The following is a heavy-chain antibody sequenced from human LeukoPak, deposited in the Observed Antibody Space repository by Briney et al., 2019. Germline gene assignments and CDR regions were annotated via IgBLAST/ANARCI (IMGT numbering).Heavy chain of an antibody. V-gene: IGHV4-39*01. CDR2: IYYSGST. J-gene: IGHJ4*02. Sequence: SETLSLTRTVSGGSISSSSYYWGWIRQPPGKGLEWIGSIYYSGSTYYNPSLKSRATISVDTSKNQVSLKLSSVTAADTAVYYCAREIAGLDYWGQGTLVTVSS. D-gene: IGHD6-13*01. CDR3: AREIAGLDY. CDR1: GGSISSSSYY.